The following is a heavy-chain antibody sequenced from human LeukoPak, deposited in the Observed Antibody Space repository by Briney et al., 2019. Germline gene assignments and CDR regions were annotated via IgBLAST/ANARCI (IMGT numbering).Heavy chain of an antibody. J-gene: IGHJ4*02. D-gene: IGHD3-9*01. V-gene: IGHV3-74*01. CDR1: GFTFNSYW. CDR2: VNRDGSDT. CDR3: AKAEGYDILTGLDY. Sequence: GGSLRLSCAASGFTFNSYWMHWVRQAPGKGLVWVSRVNRDGSDTSYADSVKGQFTISRDNAKNTLYLQMNSLRTEDTAVYYCAKAEGYDILTGLDYWGQGTLVTVSS.